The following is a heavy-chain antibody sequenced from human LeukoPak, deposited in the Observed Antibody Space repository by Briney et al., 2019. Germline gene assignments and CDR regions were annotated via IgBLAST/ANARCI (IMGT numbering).Heavy chain of an antibody. V-gene: IGHV1-8*02. CDR1: GYTFTSYG. CDR3: ARYSSSWYGVLYGMDV. D-gene: IGHD6-13*01. CDR2: MNPNSGNT. J-gene: IGHJ6*02. Sequence: ASVKVSCKASGYTFTSYGISWVRQAPGQGLEWMGWMNPNSGNTGYAQKFQGRVTMTRNTSISTAYMELSSLRSEDTAVYYCARYSSSWYGVLYGMDVWGQGTTVTVSS.